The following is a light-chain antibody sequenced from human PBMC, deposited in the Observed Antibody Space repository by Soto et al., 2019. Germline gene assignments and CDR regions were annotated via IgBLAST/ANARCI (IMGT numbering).Light chain of an antibody. Sequence: QSALTQPASVSGSLGQSITISCTGTSSDIGSSNLVSWYQDHPGKAPKLIIYEATQRPSGISNRFSGSKSGNTASLTISGLQAEDEADYYCSSYASSTAYGFGTGTKVTV. CDR2: EAT. CDR3: SSYASSTAYG. V-gene: IGLV2-14*02. CDR1: SSDIGSSNL. J-gene: IGLJ1*01.